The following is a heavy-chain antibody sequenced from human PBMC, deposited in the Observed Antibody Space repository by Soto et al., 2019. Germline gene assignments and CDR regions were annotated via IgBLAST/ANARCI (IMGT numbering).Heavy chain of an antibody. Sequence: QVQLQESGPGLVKPLQTLSLTCTVSGGSISSGGYYWSWIRQHPGKGLEWIGCIYYSGSTYYNPSLKSRVTISVDTSKNQISLKLSSVTAADTAVYYCARGYSYGNWFDPWGQGTLVTVSS. CDR2: IYYSGST. D-gene: IGHD5-18*01. V-gene: IGHV4-31*03. CDR1: GGSISSGGYY. J-gene: IGHJ5*02. CDR3: ARGYSYGNWFDP.